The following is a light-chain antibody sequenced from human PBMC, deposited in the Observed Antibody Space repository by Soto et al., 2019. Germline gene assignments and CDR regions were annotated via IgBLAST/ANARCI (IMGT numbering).Light chain of an antibody. Sequence: EVLMTQSPATLSVSPGARVTLSCRASQSININLAWYQQKPGQAPRVLIYGASSRASGIPDRFSGSGSGTDFTLTISRLEHDDFAFYYCQQYQNWPPLTFGGGTRVEIK. CDR3: QQYQNWPPLT. CDR2: GAS. V-gene: IGKV3D-15*01. CDR1: QSININ. J-gene: IGKJ4*01.